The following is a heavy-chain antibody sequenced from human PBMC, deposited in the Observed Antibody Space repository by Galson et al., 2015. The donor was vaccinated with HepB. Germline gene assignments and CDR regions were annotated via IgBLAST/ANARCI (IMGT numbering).Heavy chain of an antibody. V-gene: IGHV1-69*13. CDR1: GGTFSSYA. D-gene: IGHD3-22*01. Sequence: SVKVSCKASGGTFSSYAISWVRQAPGQGLEWMGGIIPIFGTANYAQKFQGRVTITADESTSTAYMELSSLRSEDTAVYYCARATDLSQPFYDSKTQATPYGMDVWGQGTTVTVSS. CDR3: ARATDLSQPFYDSKTQATPYGMDV. J-gene: IGHJ6*02. CDR2: IIPIFGTA.